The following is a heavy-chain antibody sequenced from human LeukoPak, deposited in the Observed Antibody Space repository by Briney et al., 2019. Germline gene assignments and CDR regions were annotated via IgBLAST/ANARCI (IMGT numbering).Heavy chain of an antibody. CDR3: AREVGATHY. CDR1: GGSISSGGYY. J-gene: IGHJ4*02. CDR2: TYQSGST. V-gene: IGHV4-39*07. D-gene: IGHD1-26*01. Sequence: SETLSLTCTVSGGSISSGGYYWSWIRRPPGKALEWIGSTYQSGSTYYNPPLKNRVTISVDTSKNQFSLELSSVTAADTAVYYCAREVGATHYWGQGALVTVSS.